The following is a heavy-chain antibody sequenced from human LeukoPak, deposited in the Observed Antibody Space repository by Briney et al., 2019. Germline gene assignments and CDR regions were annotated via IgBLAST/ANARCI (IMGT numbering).Heavy chain of an antibody. CDR3: ARLYGYSGYDTSDY. Sequence: SETLSLTCTVSGGSISSYFWIRQPPGKGLEWIGYIYYSGSTNYNPSLKSRVTISVDTSKNQFSLKLSSVTAADTAVYYCARLYGYSGYDTSDYWGQGTLVTVSS. J-gene: IGHJ4*02. CDR2: IYYSGST. CDR1: GGSISSYF. V-gene: IGHV4-59*12. D-gene: IGHD5-12*01.